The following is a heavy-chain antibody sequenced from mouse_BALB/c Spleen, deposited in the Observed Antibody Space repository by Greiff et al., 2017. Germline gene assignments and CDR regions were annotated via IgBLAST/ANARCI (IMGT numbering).Heavy chain of an antibody. CDR2: IYPGDGDT. Sequence: VQGVESGAELARPGASVKLSCKASGYTFTSYWMQWVKQRPGQGLEWIGAIYPGDGDTRYTQKFKGKATLTADKSSSTAYMQLSSLASEDSAVYYCARSRELGAWFAYWGQGTLVTVSA. J-gene: IGHJ3*01. CDR1: GYTFTSYW. CDR3: ARSRELGAWFAY. D-gene: IGHD4-1*01. V-gene: IGHV1-87*01.